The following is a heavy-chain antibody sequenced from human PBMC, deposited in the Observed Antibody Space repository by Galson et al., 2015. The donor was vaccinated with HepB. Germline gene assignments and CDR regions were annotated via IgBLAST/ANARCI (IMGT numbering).Heavy chain of an antibody. CDR1: GYSFSTYG. CDR3: ARWPYYMVRGVQYYFDS. J-gene: IGHJ4*02. CDR2: LHPGDSDT. Sequence: QSGAEVKKPGESLKISCKGSGYSFSTYGIGWVRQMPGKGLEWMGTLHPGDSDTRYSPSFQGQVTISADKSISTAYLQWSSLKASDTAMYYCARWPYYMVRGVQYYFDSWGQGTLVTVSS. D-gene: IGHD3-10*01. V-gene: IGHV5-51*01.